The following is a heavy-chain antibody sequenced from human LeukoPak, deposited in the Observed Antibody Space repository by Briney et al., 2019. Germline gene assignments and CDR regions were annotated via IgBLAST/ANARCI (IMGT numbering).Heavy chain of an antibody. CDR3: AKEEYCTNGVCYTIYYFDY. J-gene: IGHJ4*02. CDR1: GFTFSSYA. CDR2: ISGGGGST. D-gene: IGHD2-8*01. V-gene: IGHV3-23*01. Sequence: GGSLRLSCAASGFTFSSYAMSWVRQAPGKGLEWVSAISGGGGSTYYAGSVKGRFTISRDNSKNTLYLQMNSLRAEDTAVYYCAKEEYCTNGVCYTIYYFDYWGQGTLVTVSS.